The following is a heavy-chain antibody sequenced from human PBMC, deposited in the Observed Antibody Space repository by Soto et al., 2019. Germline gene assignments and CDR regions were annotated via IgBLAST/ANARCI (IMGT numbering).Heavy chain of an antibody. V-gene: IGHV3-64*01. CDR2: ISSNGGST. D-gene: IGHD3-3*01. J-gene: IGHJ4*02. CDR3: ASGDRYDFWSGYYIN. CDR1: GFTFSSYA. Sequence: EVQLVESGGGLVQPGGSLRLSCAASGFTFSSYAMHWVRQAPGKGLEYVSAISSNGGSTYYANSVKGRFTISRDNSKNTLYLQMGSLRAEDMAVYYCASGDRYDFWSGYYINWGQGTLVTVSS.